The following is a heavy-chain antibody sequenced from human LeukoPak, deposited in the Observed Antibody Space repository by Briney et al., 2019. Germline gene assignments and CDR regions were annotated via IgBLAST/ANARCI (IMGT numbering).Heavy chain of an antibody. Sequence: GASLTVSCTASGYIFTNYGISWVRQAPGQGLEWMGWVSASTRNTNYAQKYQDRVTVTTDISTTTAYMELRSLRSDDTAVYYCARNDPLLWFGEILSGAFDIWGQGTMVTVSS. V-gene: IGHV1-18*01. CDR1: GYIFTNYG. CDR3: ARNDPLLWFGEILSGAFDI. D-gene: IGHD3-10*01. J-gene: IGHJ3*02. CDR2: VSASTRNT.